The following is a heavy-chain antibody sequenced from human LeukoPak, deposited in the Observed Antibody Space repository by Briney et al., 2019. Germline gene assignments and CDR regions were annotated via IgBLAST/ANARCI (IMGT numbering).Heavy chain of an antibody. CDR3: ARIHDYGGNQDWPRGSNNWFDP. D-gene: IGHD4-23*01. CDR1: GYTFTGYY. V-gene: IGHV1-2*02. Sequence: ASVKVSCKASGYTFTGYYMHWVRQAPGQGLEWMGWINPNSGGTNYAQKFQGRVTMTRDTSISTAYMELSRLRSDDTAVYYCARIHDYGGNQDWPRGSNNWFDPWGQGTLVTVSS. CDR2: INPNSGGT. J-gene: IGHJ5*02.